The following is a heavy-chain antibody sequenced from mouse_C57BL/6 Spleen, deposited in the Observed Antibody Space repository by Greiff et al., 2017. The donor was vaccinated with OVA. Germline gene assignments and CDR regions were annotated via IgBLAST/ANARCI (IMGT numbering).Heavy chain of an antibody. CDR1: GFSLTSYG. Sequence: VQLQQSGPGLVQPSQSLSITCTVSGFSLTSYGVHWVRQSPGKGLEWLGVIWSGGSTDYNAAFISRLSISKDNSKSQVFFKMNSLQADDTAIYYCARRYGSSYVEGRGYFDVWGTGTTVTVSS. V-gene: IGHV2-2*01. CDR3: ARRYGSSYVEGRGYFDV. J-gene: IGHJ1*03. D-gene: IGHD1-1*01. CDR2: IWSGGST.